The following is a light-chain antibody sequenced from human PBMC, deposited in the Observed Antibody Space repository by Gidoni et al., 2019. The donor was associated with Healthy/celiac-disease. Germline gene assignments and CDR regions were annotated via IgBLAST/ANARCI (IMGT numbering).Light chain of an antibody. J-gene: IGKJ1*01. CDR2: YAS. Sequence: DIELTPSPATLSLSPGERATLSCSASHSVSSYLAWYPQKPGQAPRLLIYYASNSATGIPARFIGSGSGTYFTLTISSLEPEDFAVYYCQQRSNWPPWTFGQGTKVEIK. V-gene: IGKV3-11*01. CDR3: QQRSNWPPWT. CDR1: HSVSSY.